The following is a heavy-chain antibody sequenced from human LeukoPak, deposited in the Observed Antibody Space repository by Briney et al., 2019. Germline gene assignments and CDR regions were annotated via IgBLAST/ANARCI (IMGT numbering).Heavy chain of an antibody. CDR3: ARRIRGVNDAFDI. Sequence: SETLSLTCTVSGGSISSYYWSWIRQPPGKGLEWIGYIYYSGSTNYNPSLKSRVTMSVDTSKNQFSLKLTFVTAADTAVYYCARRIRGVNDAFDIWGQGTMVTVSS. CDR1: GGSISSYY. V-gene: IGHV4-59*12. J-gene: IGHJ3*02. CDR2: IYYSGST. D-gene: IGHD3-10*01.